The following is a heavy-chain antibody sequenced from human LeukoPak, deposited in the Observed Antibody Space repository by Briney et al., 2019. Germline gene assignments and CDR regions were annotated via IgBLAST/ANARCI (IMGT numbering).Heavy chain of an antibody. V-gene: IGHV4-59*08. J-gene: IGHJ3*02. CDR3: ARFAGETGTTPIGGYQGDPTDAFDI. D-gene: IGHD1-1*01. CDR1: GGSISSYY. Sequence: SETLSLTCTVSGGSISSYYWSWIRHPPGKGLEWIWYIYHSGRTNYNPSLKSRVTISVDTSKNQFSLKLSSVTAADTAVYYCARFAGETGTTPIGGYQGDPTDAFDIWGQGTMVTVSS. CDR2: IYHSGRT.